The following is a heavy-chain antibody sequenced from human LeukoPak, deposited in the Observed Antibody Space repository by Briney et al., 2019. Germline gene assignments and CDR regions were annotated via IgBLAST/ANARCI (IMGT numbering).Heavy chain of an antibody. CDR2: ISYDGSNK. CDR1: GFTFSSYA. Sequence: GGSLRLSCAASGFTFSSYAMHWVRQAPGKGLEWVAVISYDGSNKYYADSVKGRFTISRDNSKNTLYLQMNSLRAEDTAVYYCARDTKQSNGFDYWGQGTLVTVSS. V-gene: IGHV3-30-3*01. CDR3: ARDTKQSNGFDY. D-gene: IGHD2-8*01. J-gene: IGHJ4*02.